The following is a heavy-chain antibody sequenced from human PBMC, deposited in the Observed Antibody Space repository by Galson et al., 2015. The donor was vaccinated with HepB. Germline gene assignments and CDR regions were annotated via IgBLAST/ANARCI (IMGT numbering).Heavy chain of an antibody. CDR3: AKDREVGYCSCGSCSPPDS. Sequence: SLRLSCAVSGFTFKDYAMSWVRQAPGKGLEWVSGISRSGGSTSYADSVKGRFTISRDNSKNTLFLEISSLRAEDTAIYYCAKDREVGYCSCGSCSPPDSWGQGTLVTVSS. D-gene: IGHD2-15*01. V-gene: IGHV3-23*01. CDR2: ISRSGGST. J-gene: IGHJ4*02. CDR1: GFTFKDYA.